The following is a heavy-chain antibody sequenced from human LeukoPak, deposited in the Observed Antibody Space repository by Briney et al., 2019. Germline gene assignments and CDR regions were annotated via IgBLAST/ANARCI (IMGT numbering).Heavy chain of an antibody. V-gene: IGHV1-18*01. J-gene: IGHJ5*02. D-gene: IGHD3-10*01. CDR1: GHTFTSYG. CDR2: ISAYNGNT. Sequence: ASVKVSCKASGHTFTSYGISWVRQAPGQGLEWMGWISAYNGNTNYAQKVQGRVTMTTETSTSTAYMELRSLRSDDTAVYYCASTSSGSYYNGDWFDPWGQGTLVTVSS. CDR3: ASTSSGSYYNGDWFDP.